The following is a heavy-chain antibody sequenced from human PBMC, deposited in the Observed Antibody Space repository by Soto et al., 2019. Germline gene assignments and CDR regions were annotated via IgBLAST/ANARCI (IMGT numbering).Heavy chain of an antibody. J-gene: IGHJ6*02. D-gene: IGHD3-16*01. CDR1: GFTFSSYS. CDR3: ARDSGDYVWGSPPPLKDV. Sequence: GGSLRLSCAASGFTFSSYSMNWVRQAPGKGLEWVSSISSSSSYIYYADSVKGRFTISRDNAKNSLYLQMNSLRAEDTAVYYCARDSGDYVWGSPPPLKDVWGQGTTVTVSS. V-gene: IGHV3-21*01. CDR2: ISSSSSYI.